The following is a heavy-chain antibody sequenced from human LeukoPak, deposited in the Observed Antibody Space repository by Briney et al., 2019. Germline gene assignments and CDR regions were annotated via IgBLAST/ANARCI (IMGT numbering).Heavy chain of an antibody. Sequence: GGSLRLYCAASGFTFSSYGMHWVRQAPGKGLEWVAFIRYDGSNKYYADSVKGRFTISRDNSKNTLYLQMNSLRAEDTAVYYCAKHPAYYDSSGYFPDYWGQGTLVTVSS. CDR2: IRYDGSNK. CDR3: AKHPAYYDSSGYFPDY. V-gene: IGHV3-30*02. CDR1: GFTFSSYG. D-gene: IGHD3-22*01. J-gene: IGHJ4*02.